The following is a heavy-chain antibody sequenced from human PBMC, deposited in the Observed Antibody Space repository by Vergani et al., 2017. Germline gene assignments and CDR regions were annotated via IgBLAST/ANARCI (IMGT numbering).Heavy chain of an antibody. Sequence: QVTLRESVPARLEVTQTLTLTCTFSGFSLNSRRVCLNSVRQPPGKALEWLALFAWDGDTYCTSSLRPRLTVPKDSTQNRVFLRMTNVGPGDTATYFCTRHFGQVPTRFYTYRFSCMDVWGPGATVTVSS. V-gene: IGHV2-70*20. D-gene: IGHD3/OR15-3a*01. CDR3: TRHFGQVPTRFYTYRFSCMDV. CDR1: GFSLNSRRVC. J-gene: IGHJ6*02. CDR2: FAWDGDT.